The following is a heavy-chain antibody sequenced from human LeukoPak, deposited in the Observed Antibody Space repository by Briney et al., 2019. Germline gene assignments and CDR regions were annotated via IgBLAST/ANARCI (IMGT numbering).Heavy chain of an antibody. CDR1: GGSISSYY. CDR3: ARIVPAAPYWYFDL. D-gene: IGHD2-2*01. Sequence: PSETLSLTCTVSGGSISSYYWSWLRQPPGKGLEWIGYIYYSGSTNYNPSLKSRVTISVDTSKIQFSLKLGSVTAADTAVYYCARIVPAAPYWYFDLWGRGTLVTVSS. J-gene: IGHJ2*01. V-gene: IGHV4-59*01. CDR2: IYYSGST.